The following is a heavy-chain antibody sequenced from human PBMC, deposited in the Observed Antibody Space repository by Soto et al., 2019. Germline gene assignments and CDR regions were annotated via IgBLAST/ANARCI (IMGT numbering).Heavy chain of an antibody. CDR1: GFSFRNYW. D-gene: IGHD1-1*01. V-gene: IGHV3-74*01. CDR3: ARGGLEPFDY. CDR2: ISDYGRV. J-gene: IGHJ4*02. Sequence: PGGSLRLSCAASGFSFRNYWRHWVRQAPGKGLVWVSRISDYGRVNYADSVEGRFTISRDDAKSELYLQMSSLRPEDTAVYYCARGGLEPFDYLGQGALVTVSS.